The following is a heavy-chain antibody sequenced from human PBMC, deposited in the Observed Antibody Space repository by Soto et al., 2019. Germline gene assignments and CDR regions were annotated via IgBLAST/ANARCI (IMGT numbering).Heavy chain of an antibody. V-gene: IGHV3-7*04. Sequence: PGGSLRLSCAASGFTFSSYWMSWVRQAPGKGLEWVANIKQDGSEKYYVDSVKGRFTISRDNAKNSLYLQMNSLRAEDTAVYYSGGGGGGCYDGVHDGFDIGGQGTMATFSS. CDR1: GFTFSSYW. CDR3: GGGGGGCYDGVHDGFDI. D-gene: IGHD2-15*01. CDR2: IKQDGSEK. J-gene: IGHJ3*02.